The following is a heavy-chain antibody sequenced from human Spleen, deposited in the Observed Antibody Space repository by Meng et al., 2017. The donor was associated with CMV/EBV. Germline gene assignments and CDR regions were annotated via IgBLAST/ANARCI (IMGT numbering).Heavy chain of an antibody. V-gene: IGHV1-8*03. J-gene: IGHJ4*02. CDR2: MNPNGGNT. CDR1: GYTFTSYD. CDR3: ARGHIRFLEWLDY. D-gene: IGHD3-3*01. Sequence: KASGYTFTSYDINWVRQATGQGLEWMGWMNPNGGNTGYAQKFQGRVTITRNTSISTAYMELSSLRSEDTAVYYCARGHIRFLEWLDYWGQGTLVTVSS.